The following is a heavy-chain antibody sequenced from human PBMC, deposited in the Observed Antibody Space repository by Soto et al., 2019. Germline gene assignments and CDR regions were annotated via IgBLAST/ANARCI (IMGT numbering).Heavy chain of an antibody. Sequence: QVQLVQSGAEVKKPGSSVKVSCKASGGTFSSYTISWVRQAPGQGLEWMGRIIPILGIANYAQKFQGRVTITADKSTSTAYMELSSLRSEDTAVYYCARDSEAAAVFYWFDPWGQGTLVTVSS. CDR2: IIPILGIA. J-gene: IGHJ5*02. V-gene: IGHV1-69*08. CDR1: GGTFSSYT. D-gene: IGHD6-13*01. CDR3: ARDSEAAAVFYWFDP.